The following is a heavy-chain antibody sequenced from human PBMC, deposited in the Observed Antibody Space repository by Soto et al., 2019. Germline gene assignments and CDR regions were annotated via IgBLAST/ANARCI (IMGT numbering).Heavy chain of an antibody. V-gene: IGHV3-21*02. J-gene: IGHJ4*02. CDR1: GFTFSSYS. CDR3: ARDPSYCDF. CDR2: ISSTSSYI. Sequence: EVQLVESGGGLVKPGGSLRLSCAASGFTFSSYSMNWVRQAPGKGLEWVSSISSTSSYIYYADSVRGRFTISRDNAKNSLYLQVNSLRAEDTAVYYCARDPSYCDFWGQGTLVTVSS.